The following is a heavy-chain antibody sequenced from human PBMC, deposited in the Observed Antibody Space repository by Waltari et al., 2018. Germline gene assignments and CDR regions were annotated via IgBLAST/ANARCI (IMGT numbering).Heavy chain of an antibody. V-gene: IGHV4-39*01. J-gene: IGHJ4*02. D-gene: IGHD6-19*01. Sequence: QLQLQESGPGLVKPSETLSLTCTVSGGSISSSSYYWGWIRQPPGKGLEWIGSIYYRGGTYYNPSLKSRVTISVDTSKNQFSLKLSSVTAADTAVYYCARLTWAVAGSPRGYWGQGTLVTVSS. CDR2: IYYRGGT. CDR3: ARLTWAVAGSPRGY. CDR1: GGSISSSSYY.